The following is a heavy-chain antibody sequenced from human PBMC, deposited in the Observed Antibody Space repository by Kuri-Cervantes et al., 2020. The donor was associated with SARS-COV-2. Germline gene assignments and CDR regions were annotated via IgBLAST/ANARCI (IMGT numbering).Heavy chain of an antibody. CDR2: ISGSGGST. V-gene: IGHV3-23*01. CDR3: AKDQYDTDAFDI. J-gene: IGHJ3*02. Sequence: ETLSLTCAASGFTFSSYAMSWVRQAPGKGLEWVSAISGSGGSTYYADSVKGRFTISRDNSKNTLYLQMNSLRAEDTAVYYCAKDQYDTDAFDIWGQGTKVTVSS. CDR1: GFTFSSYA. D-gene: IGHD1-1*01.